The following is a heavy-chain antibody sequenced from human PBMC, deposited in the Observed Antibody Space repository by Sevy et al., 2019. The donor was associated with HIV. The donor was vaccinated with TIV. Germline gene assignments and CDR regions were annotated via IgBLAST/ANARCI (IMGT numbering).Heavy chain of an antibody. J-gene: IGHJ4*02. D-gene: IGHD1-26*01. V-gene: IGHV3-21*06. CDR1: AFTFSSYN. CDR2: ISGSSNYI. CDR3: ARGPPDGSYDYFDY. Sequence: GGSLRLSCAASAFTFSSYNMNWVRQAPGKGLESVSCISGSSNYIYYAESLKGRFIISRDNAKNTLYLQMNSLRADDTAVYYCARGPPDGSYDYFDYWGQGTLVTVSS.